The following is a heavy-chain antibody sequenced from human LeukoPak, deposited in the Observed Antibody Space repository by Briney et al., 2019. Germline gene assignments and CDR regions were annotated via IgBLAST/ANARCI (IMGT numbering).Heavy chain of an antibody. CDR2: INPSGGSA. V-gene: IGHV1-46*01. D-gene: IGHD2-15*01. Sequence: ASVKVSCKASGYTFTSYYMHWVRQAPGQGLEWMGIINPSGGSASYAQKFQGRVTMTRDMSTSTVYMELSSLRSEDTAVYYCARDLGPVGAAFDYWGQGTLVTVSS. CDR1: GYTFTSYY. J-gene: IGHJ4*02. CDR3: ARDLGPVGAAFDY.